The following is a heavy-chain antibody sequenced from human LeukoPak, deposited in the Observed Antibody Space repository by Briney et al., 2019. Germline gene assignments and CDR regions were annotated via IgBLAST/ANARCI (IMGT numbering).Heavy chain of an antibody. Sequence: GASVKVSCKASGYTFTSYYMNWVRQAPRQGLEWMGWINPNSGGTNYAQKFQGRVTMTRDTSISTAYMELSRLRSDDTAVYYCARVLVAAGALWYYYYYMDGGGKGTTGIIS. J-gene: IGHJ6*03. D-gene: IGHD6-25*01. CDR2: INPNSGGT. CDR3: ARVLVAAGALWYYYYYMDG. CDR1: GYTFTSYY. V-gene: IGHV1-2*02.